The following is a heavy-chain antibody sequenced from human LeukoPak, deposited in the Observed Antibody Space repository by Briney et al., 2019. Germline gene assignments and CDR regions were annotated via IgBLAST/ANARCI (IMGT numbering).Heavy chain of an antibody. CDR2: ISYIGST. J-gene: IGHJ3*02. V-gene: IGHV4-59*11. D-gene: IGHD4-17*01. CDR3: ARDLVTVTKGFDI. Sequence: SETLSLTCAVSDESFSSHYWTWIPDPPGEGLEWVGYISYIGSTNYNPSLKSRVTISIDTSTNQFSLRLSSVTAADTAVYYCARDLVTVTKGFDIWGQGTMVSVSS. CDR1: DESFSSHY.